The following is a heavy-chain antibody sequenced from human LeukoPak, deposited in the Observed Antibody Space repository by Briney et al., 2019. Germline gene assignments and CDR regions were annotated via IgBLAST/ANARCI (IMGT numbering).Heavy chain of an antibody. Sequence: SETLSLTCTVSGGSISSYYWSWIRQPPGKGLEWIGYTYYSGSTNYNPSLKSRVTISVDTSKSQFSLKLSSVTAADTAVYYCARHVTMVRGVTNWFDPWGQGTLVTVSS. V-gene: IGHV4-59*08. J-gene: IGHJ5*02. CDR3: ARHVTMVRGVTNWFDP. CDR1: GGSISSYY. D-gene: IGHD3-10*01. CDR2: TYYSGST.